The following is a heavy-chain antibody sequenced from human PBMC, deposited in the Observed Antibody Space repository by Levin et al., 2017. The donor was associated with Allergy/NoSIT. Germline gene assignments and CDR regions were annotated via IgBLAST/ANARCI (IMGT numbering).Heavy chain of an antibody. D-gene: IGHD3-22*01. CDR1: GYTFTDYY. V-gene: IGHV1-2*02. CDR3: ARGRAYKYDTSRSLEGY. Sequence: ASVKVSCKASGYTFTDYYMHWVRQAPGQGLEWMGWINPNSGGTEYAQKFQGRVTMTRDTSISTAHMEVNSLRSDDTAVYYCARGRAYKYDTSRSLEGYWGQGTLVTVSS. J-gene: IGHJ4*02. CDR2: INPNSGGT.